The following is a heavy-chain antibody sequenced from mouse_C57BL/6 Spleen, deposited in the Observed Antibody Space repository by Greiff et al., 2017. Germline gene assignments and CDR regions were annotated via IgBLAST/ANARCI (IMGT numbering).Heavy chain of an antibody. D-gene: IGHD1-1*01. CDR2: ISYDGSN. CDR1: GYSITSGYY. J-gene: IGHJ2*01. CDR3: ARDSPPLYYGRPFDY. V-gene: IGHV3-6*01. Sequence: EVQLVESGPGLVKPSQSLSLTCSVTGYSITSGYYWNWIRQFPGNKLEWMGYISYDGSNNYNPSLKNRISITRDTSKNQFFLKLNSVTTEDTATYYCARDSPPLYYGRPFDYWGQGTTLTVSS.